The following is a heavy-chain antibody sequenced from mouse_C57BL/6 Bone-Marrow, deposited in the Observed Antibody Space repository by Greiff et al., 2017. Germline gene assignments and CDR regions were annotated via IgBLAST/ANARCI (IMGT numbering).Heavy chain of an antibody. CDR1: GYAFSSSW. Sequence: VKLMESGPELVKPGASVKISCKASGYAFSSSWMNWVKQRPGQGLEWIGRIYPGDGDTNYNGKFKGKATLTADKSSSTAYMQLSSLTSEDSAVYFCAIYRLDYWGQGTSGTVSS. CDR3: AIYRLDY. CDR2: IYPGDGDT. V-gene: IGHV1-82*01. J-gene: IGHJ4*01. D-gene: IGHD2-1*01.